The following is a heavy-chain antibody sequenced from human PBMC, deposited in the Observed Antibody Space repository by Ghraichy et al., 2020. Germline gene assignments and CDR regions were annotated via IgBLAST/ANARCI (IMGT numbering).Heavy chain of an antibody. J-gene: IGHJ4*02. CDR1: GFTFSSYA. V-gene: IGHV3-30-3*01. D-gene: IGHD3-9*01. CDR3: ARDTRYFAIRPHYYFDY. CDR2: ISYDGSNK. Sequence: GGSLRLSCAASGFTFSSYAMHWVRQAPGKGLEWVAVISYDGSNKYYADSVKGRFTISRDNSKNTLYLQMNSLRAEDTAVYYCARDTRYFAIRPHYYFDYWGQGTLVTVSS.